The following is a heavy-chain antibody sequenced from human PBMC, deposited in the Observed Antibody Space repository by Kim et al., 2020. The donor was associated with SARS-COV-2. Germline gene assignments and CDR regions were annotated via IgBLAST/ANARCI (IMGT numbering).Heavy chain of an antibody. CDR1: GFTFSSNW. V-gene: IGHV3-74*01. D-gene: IGHD3-3*01. CDR2: INSNGSRT. CDR3: AVFVSGYYKF. J-gene: IGHJ4*01. Sequence: GGSLRLSCAASGFTFSSNWMHWVRQAPGKGPVWVSHINSNGSRTNYADSVKGRFTISRDNAKNTLYLQMSTLRAEDTALYYCAVFVSGYYKFWGHGALVTVSS.